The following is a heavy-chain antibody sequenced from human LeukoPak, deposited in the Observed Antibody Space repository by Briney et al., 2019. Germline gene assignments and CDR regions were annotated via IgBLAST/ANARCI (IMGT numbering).Heavy chain of an antibody. CDR2: IYYSGST. V-gene: IGHV4-59*01. J-gene: IGHJ3*02. Sequence: SETLSLARTVSGGSISSYYWSWIRQPPGKGLEWIGYIYYSGSTNYNPSLKSRVTISVDTSKNQFSLKLSSVTAADTAVYYCARDKGIVGAQGIWGQGTMVTVSS. CDR1: GGSISSYY. D-gene: IGHD1-26*01. CDR3: ARDKGIVGAQGI.